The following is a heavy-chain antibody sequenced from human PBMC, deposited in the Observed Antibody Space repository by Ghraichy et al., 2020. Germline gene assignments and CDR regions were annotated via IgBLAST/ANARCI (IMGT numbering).Heavy chain of an antibody. CDR3: VRGLSSPTVRPDTRRFDP. CDR2: MNPKSGNT. D-gene: IGHD6-6*01. J-gene: IGHJ5*02. V-gene: IGHV1-8*02. CDR1: GYTYNNYD. Sequence: ASVKVSCKASGYTYNNYDINWVRQATGQGLEWMGWMNPKSGNTGHAQQFQGRVTMTRNTSIYTSYMELRSLRFDDTAVYYCVRGLSSPTVRPDTRRFDPWGQGTLVTVAS.